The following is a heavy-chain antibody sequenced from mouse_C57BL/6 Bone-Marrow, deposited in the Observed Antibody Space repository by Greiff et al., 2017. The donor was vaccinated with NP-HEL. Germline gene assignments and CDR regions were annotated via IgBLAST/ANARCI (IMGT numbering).Heavy chain of an antibody. Sequence: QVQLQQPGAELVMPGASVKLSCKASGYTFTSYWMHWVKQRPGQGLEWIGEIDPSYSYTNYNQKFKGKSTLTVDKSSSTAYMQLSSLTSEDSAVYFCARKLGVYDGVFAYWGQGTLVTVSA. CDR2: IDPSYSYT. D-gene: IGHD2-3*01. V-gene: IGHV1-69*01. J-gene: IGHJ3*01. CDR3: ARKLGVYDGVFAY. CDR1: GYTFTSYW.